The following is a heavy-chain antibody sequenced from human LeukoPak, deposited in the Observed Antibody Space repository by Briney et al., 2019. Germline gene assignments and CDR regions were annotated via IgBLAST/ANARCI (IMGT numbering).Heavy chain of an antibody. J-gene: IGHJ4*02. CDR1: GGSISSYY. CDR3: ASVNTYYYDSSGYYYARGYYFDY. Sequence: SETLSLTCTVSGGSISSYYWSWIRQPPGKGLEWIGYIYYSGSTNYNPSLKSRVTISIDTSKNQFSLKLSSVTAADTAVYYCASVNTYYYDSSGYYYARGYYFDYWGQGTLVTVSS. V-gene: IGHV4-59*01. CDR2: IYYSGST. D-gene: IGHD3-22*01.